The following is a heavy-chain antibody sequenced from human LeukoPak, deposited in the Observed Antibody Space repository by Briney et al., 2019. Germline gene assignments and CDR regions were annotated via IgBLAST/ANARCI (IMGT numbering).Heavy chain of an antibody. D-gene: IGHD3-16*01. CDR2: ISSSYRTI. Sequence: PGGSLRLSCAASGFTFSSYSMNWVRQAPGKGLEWVSYISSSYRTIYYADSVKGRFTVSRDNAKNSLYLQMSSLRAEDTAFYYCARDLGGDDAFDIWGQGTMVTVSS. V-gene: IGHV3-48*01. CDR1: GFTFSSYS. J-gene: IGHJ3*02. CDR3: ARDLGGDDAFDI.